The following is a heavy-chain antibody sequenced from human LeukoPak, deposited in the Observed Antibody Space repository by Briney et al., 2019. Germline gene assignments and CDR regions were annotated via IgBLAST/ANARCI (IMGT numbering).Heavy chain of an antibody. CDR3: ATIGDMYGSGSY. Sequence: GGSLRLSCAASGFTFSSYSMNWVRQAPGKGLEWVSSISSSSSYIYYADSVKGRFTISRDNAKNSLYLQMNSVRAEDTAAYYCATIGDMYGSGSYWGQGTLVTVSS. V-gene: IGHV3-21*01. CDR1: GFTFSSYS. D-gene: IGHD3-10*01. J-gene: IGHJ4*02. CDR2: ISSSSSYI.